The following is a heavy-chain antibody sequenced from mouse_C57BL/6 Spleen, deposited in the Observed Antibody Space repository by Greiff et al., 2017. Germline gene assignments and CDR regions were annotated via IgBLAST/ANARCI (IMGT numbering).Heavy chain of an antibody. CDR2: ISYDGSN. V-gene: IGHV3-6*01. D-gene: IGHD2-4*01. Sequence: EVKLEESGPGLVKPSQSLSLTCSVTGYSITSCYYWNWIRQFPGNKLEWMGYISYDGSNNYNPSLKNPITITRDTSKNQFFLKLNSVTTEDTATYYCATDYDEYFDVWGTGTTVTVSS. J-gene: IGHJ1*03. CDR3: ATDYDEYFDV. CDR1: GYSITSCYY.